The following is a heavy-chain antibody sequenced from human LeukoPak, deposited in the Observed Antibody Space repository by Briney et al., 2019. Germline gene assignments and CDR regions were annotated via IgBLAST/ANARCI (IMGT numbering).Heavy chain of an antibody. CDR1: GGTFSSYA. CDR3: ARPSYDSSGRIRGYFDY. CDR2: IIPIFGTA. D-gene: IGHD3-22*01. Sequence: SVKVSCKDSGGTFSSYAISWVRQAPGQGLEWMGGIIPIFGTANYAQKFQGGVTITTDEYTSTAYMELSSLRSEDTAVYYCARPSYDSSGRIRGYFDYWGQGTLVTVSS. J-gene: IGHJ4*02. V-gene: IGHV1-69*05.